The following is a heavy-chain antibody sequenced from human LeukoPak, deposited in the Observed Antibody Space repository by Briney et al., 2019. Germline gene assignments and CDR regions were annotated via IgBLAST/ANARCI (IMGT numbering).Heavy chain of an antibody. J-gene: IGHJ4*02. V-gene: IGHV1-18*01. CDR3: ARGPYYDSSGYLNYFDY. D-gene: IGHD3-22*01. CDR1: GYTFTSYG. CDR2: ICAYNGNT. Sequence: ASVKVSCKASGYTFTSYGISWVRQAPGQGLEWMGWICAYNGNTNYAQKLQGRVTMTTDTSTSTAYMELRSLRSDDTAVYYCARGPYYDSSGYLNYFDYWGQGTLVTVSS.